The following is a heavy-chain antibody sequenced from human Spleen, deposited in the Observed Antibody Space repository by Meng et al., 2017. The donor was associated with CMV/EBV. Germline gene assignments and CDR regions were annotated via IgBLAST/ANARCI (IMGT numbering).Heavy chain of an antibody. J-gene: IGHJ6*02. V-gene: IGHV3-48*04. D-gene: IGHD5-12*01. Sequence: GESLKISCAASGFTFSSYSMNWVRQAPGKGLEWVSYISSSSSTIYYADSVKGRFTISRDNAKNSLYLQMNSLRAEDTAVYYCARSVAMDVWGQGTTVTVSS. CDR1: GFTFSSYS. CDR2: ISSSSSTI. CDR3: ARSVAMDV.